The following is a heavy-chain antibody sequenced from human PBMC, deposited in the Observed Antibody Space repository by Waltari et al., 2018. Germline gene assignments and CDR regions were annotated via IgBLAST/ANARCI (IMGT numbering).Heavy chain of an antibody. CDR2: VHFTGTT. CDR1: GDSISRDSSY. Sequence: QLQLQESGPGLVKPSETLSLTCTVSGDSISRDSSYWGWLRQPLGKGLAWIGTVHFTGTTYYNPSLESRVTISVDTSNNQFSLKLTSVTAADTAIYYCARLDYSALRRGCDPWGQGTLVTVSS. D-gene: IGHD4-4*01. V-gene: IGHV4-39*01. CDR3: ARLDYSALRRGCDP. J-gene: IGHJ5*02.